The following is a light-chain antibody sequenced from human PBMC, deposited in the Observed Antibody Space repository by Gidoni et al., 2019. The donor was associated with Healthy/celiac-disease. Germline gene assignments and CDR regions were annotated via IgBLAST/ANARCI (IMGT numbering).Light chain of an antibody. CDR2: GAS. V-gene: IGKV3-20*01. J-gene: IGKJ2*01. Sequence: ETVLTQSPGTLSLSPGERATLSCRASQSVSSSYLAWYQQKPGQAPRLLIYGASSRAPGIPDRFSGSGSGTDFTLTISRLEPEDFAVYYCQQYGSPPMSTYXQXTKLEIK. CDR1: QSVSSSY. CDR3: QQYGSPPMST.